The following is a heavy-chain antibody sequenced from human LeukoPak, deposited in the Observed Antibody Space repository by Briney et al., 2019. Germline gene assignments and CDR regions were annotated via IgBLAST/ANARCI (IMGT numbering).Heavy chain of an antibody. D-gene: IGHD6-13*01. CDR2: ISAYNGNT. CDR1: GYTFTSYG. Sequence: ASVKVSCKASGYTFTSYGISWVRQAPGQGLECMGWISAYNGNTNYAQKLQGRVTMTTDTSTSTAYMELRSLRSDDTAVYYCARDRTPLSSSWFIPFAYFDYWGQGTLVTVSS. V-gene: IGHV1-18*01. J-gene: IGHJ4*02. CDR3: ARDRTPLSSSWFIPFAYFDY.